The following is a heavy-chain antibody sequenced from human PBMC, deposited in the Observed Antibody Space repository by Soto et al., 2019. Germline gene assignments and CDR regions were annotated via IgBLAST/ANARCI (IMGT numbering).Heavy chain of an antibody. Sequence: QVQLQESGPGLVKPSQTLSLTCTVSGGSISSGGYYWSWIRQHPGKGLEWIGYIYYSGSTYYNPSLKSRVAISVDTSKKQFSMKLSSVTGADTAVYYCARVSSGSYYDYWGQGTLVTVSS. CDR1: GGSISSGGYY. V-gene: IGHV4-31*03. CDR3: ARVSSGSYYDY. J-gene: IGHJ4*02. CDR2: IYYSGST. D-gene: IGHD6-19*01.